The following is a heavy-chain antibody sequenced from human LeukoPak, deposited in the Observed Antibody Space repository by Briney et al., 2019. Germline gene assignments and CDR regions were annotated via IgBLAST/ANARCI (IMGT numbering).Heavy chain of an antibody. CDR1: GGSISSGGYY. CDR3: ARAGLYYYDSSGYSHLPYHFDY. Sequence: SETLSLTCTVSGGSISSGGYYWSWIRQHPGKGLEWIGYIYYSGSTYYNPSLKSRVTISVDTSKNQFSLKLSSVTAADTAVYYCARAGLYYYDSSGYSHLPYHFDYWGQGTLVTVSS. J-gene: IGHJ4*02. D-gene: IGHD3-22*01. V-gene: IGHV4-31*03. CDR2: IYYSGST.